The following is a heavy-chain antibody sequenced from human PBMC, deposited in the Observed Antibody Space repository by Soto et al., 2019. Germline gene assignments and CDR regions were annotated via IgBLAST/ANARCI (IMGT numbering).Heavy chain of an antibody. CDR1: GGSFSGYY. V-gene: IGHV4-34*01. D-gene: IGHD3-3*01. CDR2: INHSGST. Sequence: SETLSLTCAVYGGSFSGYYWSWIRQPPGKGLEWIGEINHSGSTNYNPSLKGRVTISVDTSKNQFSLKLSSVAAADTAVYYCARGPGYDFWSGYYTGYYYMDVWGKGTTVTVSS. CDR3: ARGPGYDFWSGYYTGYYYMDV. J-gene: IGHJ6*03.